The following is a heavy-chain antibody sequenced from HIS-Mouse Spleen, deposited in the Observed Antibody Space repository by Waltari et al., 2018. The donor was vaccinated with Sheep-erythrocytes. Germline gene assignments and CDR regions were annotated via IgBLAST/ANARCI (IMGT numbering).Heavy chain of an antibody. Sequence: QLQLQESGPGLVKPSETLSLTCTVSGGSISSSSYYWGWIRQPPGKGLEWIGSIYYSGSTYSNPSLRSRVTISVDTSKNQFSLKLSSVTAADTAVYYCARDTNWGGDAFDIWGQGTMVTVSS. CDR2: IYYSGST. CDR3: ARDTNWGGDAFDI. D-gene: IGHD7-27*01. J-gene: IGHJ3*02. V-gene: IGHV4-39*02. CDR1: GGSISSSSYY.